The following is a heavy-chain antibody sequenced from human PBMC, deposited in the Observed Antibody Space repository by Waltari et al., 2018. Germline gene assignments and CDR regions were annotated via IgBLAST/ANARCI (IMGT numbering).Heavy chain of an antibody. J-gene: IGHJ4*02. D-gene: IGHD3-10*01. CDR1: GDSIPGHD. Sequence: QVQLRESGPGVLKPSETLSLTCVVSGDSIPGHDYSWVRQSPGKGREWIGCINGRQMSPHTYTPPLKSRLILSPGTSNRQFSLKVTSVTAAGSAVCFCARTSASGGYWGPGTVVTVSS. CDR2: INGRQMSPH. CDR3: ARTSASGGY. V-gene: IGHV4-59*11.